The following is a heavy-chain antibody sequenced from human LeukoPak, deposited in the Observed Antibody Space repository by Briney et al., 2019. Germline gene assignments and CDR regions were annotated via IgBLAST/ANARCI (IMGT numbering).Heavy chain of an antibody. V-gene: IGHV4-30-4*08. D-gene: IGHD3-10*01. J-gene: IGHJ6*03. CDR3: ARGAPFGELLSRYYYYMDV. Sequence: SQTLSLTCTVSGGSISSGDYYWSWVRQPPGKGLEWIGYIYYSGSTYYNPSLKSRVTISVDTSKNQFSLKLSSVTAADTAVYYCARGAPFGELLSRYYYYMDVWGKGTTVTVSS. CDR2: IYYSGST. CDR1: GGSISSGDYY.